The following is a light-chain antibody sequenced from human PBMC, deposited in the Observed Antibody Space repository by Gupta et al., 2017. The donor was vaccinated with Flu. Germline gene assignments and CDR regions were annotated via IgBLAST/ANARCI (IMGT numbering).Light chain of an antibody. CDR3: SAWDSRLSAWV. CDR2: RNN. V-gene: IGLV10-54*04. CDR1: NNNVGDQG. Sequence: NNNNVGDQGAAWLQQHQGHPPKLLSCRNNNRPSGISERFSAARSGNTASLTITGLQPEDEADYYCSAWDSRLSAWVFGEGTKLTVL. J-gene: IGLJ3*02.